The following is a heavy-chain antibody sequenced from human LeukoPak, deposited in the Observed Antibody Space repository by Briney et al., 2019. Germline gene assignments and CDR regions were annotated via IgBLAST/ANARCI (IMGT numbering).Heavy chain of an antibody. CDR3: ARAPRYSSSWYLNWFDP. CDR1: GYTFTSYY. J-gene: IGHJ5*02. Sequence: ASVKVSCKASGYTFTSYYMHWVRQAPGQGLEWMGIINPSGGSTSYAQKFQGRVTMTRDMSTSTVYMELSSLRSEDTAVYYCARAPRYSSSWYLNWFDPWGQGTLVTVSS. V-gene: IGHV1-46*01. CDR2: INPSGGST. D-gene: IGHD6-13*01.